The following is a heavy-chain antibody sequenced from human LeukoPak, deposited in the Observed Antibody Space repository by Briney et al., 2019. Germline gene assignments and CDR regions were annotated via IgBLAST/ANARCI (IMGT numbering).Heavy chain of an antibody. CDR1: GFPFSSYA. V-gene: IGHV3-64*01. CDR2: ISSNGGST. J-gene: IGHJ4*02. D-gene: IGHD1-26*01. Sequence: GGSLRLSCAASGFPFSSYAMYWVRQAPGKGLEYVSSISSNGGSTYYANSVKGRFTISRDNSKNTLSLQMGSLRPADMAVYYCARVRGSYFFDFWGQGTLVTVSS. CDR3: ARVRGSYFFDF.